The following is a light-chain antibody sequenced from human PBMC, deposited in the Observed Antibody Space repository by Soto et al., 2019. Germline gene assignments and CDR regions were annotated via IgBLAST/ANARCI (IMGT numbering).Light chain of an antibody. CDR3: QQYNKWPLT. CDR1: QSLNGN. CDR2: GAS. J-gene: IGKJ4*01. V-gene: IGKV3-15*01. Sequence: EIVMTQSPATLSVSPGERATLSCRASQSLNGNLAWYQQKPGQSPRLLIYGASTRATGIPARFSGSGSGTEFTLTISSLQSEDFAVYHCQQYNKWPLTFGGGTKVEIK.